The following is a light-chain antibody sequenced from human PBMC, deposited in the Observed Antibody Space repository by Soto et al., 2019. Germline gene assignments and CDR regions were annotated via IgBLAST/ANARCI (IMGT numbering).Light chain of an antibody. J-gene: IGKJ1*01. CDR2: DAS. CDR3: QQYSDSSGA. V-gene: IGKV1-5*01. Sequence: DLQVTQCPSTLSVSVGARVTITCGASQSSGTWLAWYQQKPGKAPKLLIYDASTLESGVPSRFSGSGSGTDFTLTISSLQPDDFATYYCQQYSDSSGAFGQGTKVDIK. CDR1: QSSGTW.